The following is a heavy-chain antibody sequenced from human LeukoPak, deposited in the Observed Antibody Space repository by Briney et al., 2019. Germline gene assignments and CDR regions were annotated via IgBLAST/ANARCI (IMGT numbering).Heavy chain of an antibody. V-gene: IGHV4-34*01. CDR2: INHSGST. CDR1: GGSISSYY. Sequence: SETLSLTCTVSGGSISSYYWSWIRQPPGKGLEWIGEINHSGSTNYNPSLKSRVTISVDTSKNQFSLKLSSVTAADTAVYYCASRLYCSCTSCKISYYGMDVWGQGTTVTVSS. CDR3: ASRLYCSCTSCKISYYGMDV. J-gene: IGHJ6*02. D-gene: IGHD2-2*01.